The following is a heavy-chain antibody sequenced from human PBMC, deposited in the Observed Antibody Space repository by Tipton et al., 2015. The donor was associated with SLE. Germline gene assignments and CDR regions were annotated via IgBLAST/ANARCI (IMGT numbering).Heavy chain of an antibody. Sequence: AVSGFTFRHYWMSWVRQPPGKGLEWVATIKQDASEIYYVDSVKGRFTNSRDNTKNSLYLPLNTLRAEDTAVYYCVRDRRDYDILTGQYFHGLDVWGQGTTVTVSS. D-gene: IGHD3-9*01. V-gene: IGHV3-7*01. CDR1: GFTFRHYW. CDR2: IKQDASEI. J-gene: IGHJ6*02. CDR3: VRDRRDYDILTGQYFHGLDV.